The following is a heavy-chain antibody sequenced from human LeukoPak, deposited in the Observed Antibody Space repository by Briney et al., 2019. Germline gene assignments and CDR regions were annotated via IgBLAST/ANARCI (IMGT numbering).Heavy chain of an antibody. D-gene: IGHD6-19*01. J-gene: IGHJ4*02. V-gene: IGHV4-59*08. CDR2: IYYSGST. CDR3: ARHPGLTIAVAGAIDY. CDR1: GDSMTGYY. Sequence: KPSETLSLTCTVSGDSMTGYYWGWIRQFPGKGLEWIGYIYYSGSTNYNPSLKSRVTISVDTSKNQFSLKLSSVTAADTAVYYCARHPGLTIAVAGAIDYWGQGTLVTVSS.